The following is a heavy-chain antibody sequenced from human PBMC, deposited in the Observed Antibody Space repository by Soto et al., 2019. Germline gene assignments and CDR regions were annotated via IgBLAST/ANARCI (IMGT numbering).Heavy chain of an antibody. D-gene: IGHD2-2*02. V-gene: IGHV4-39*01. CDR2: IYYSGST. CDR3: ARLFVSALYHFDY. CDR1: GGSISSSSYY. J-gene: IGHJ4*02. Sequence: QLQLQESGPGLVKPSETLSLTCTVSGGSISSSSYYWGWIRQPPGKGLEWIGSIYYSGSTYYNPSLKSRVTISVDTSKNQFSLKLSSVTAADTAVYYCARLFVSALYHFDYWGQGTLVTVSS.